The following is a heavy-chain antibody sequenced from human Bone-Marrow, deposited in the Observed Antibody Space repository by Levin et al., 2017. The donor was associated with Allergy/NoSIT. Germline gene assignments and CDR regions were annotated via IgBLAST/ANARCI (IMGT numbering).Heavy chain of an antibody. D-gene: IGHD6-13*01. V-gene: IGHV3-23*01. CDR2: ISSGAGST. CDR3: AKADLSSSWYSLFDY. CDR1: GFAFGNYA. Sequence: GESLKISCAASGFAFGNYAMSWVRQAPGKGLEWVSTISSGAGSTYYAGSVKGRFTISRDNSKDTLSLQMTSLRAEDTALYYCAKADLSSSWYSLFDYWGQGTLVTVSS. J-gene: IGHJ4*02.